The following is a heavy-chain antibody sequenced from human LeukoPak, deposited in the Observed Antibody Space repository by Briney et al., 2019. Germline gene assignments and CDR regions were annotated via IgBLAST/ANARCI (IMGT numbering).Heavy chain of an antibody. V-gene: IGHV3-21*01. CDR1: GFTFSTYS. Sequence: GESLRLPCAASGFTFSTYSMNWVRQAPGKGLEWVSSISSSSSSIYYSDSVKGRFTVSRDNAKNSLYLQMNSLRDEDTAVYYCAGSLRGGGWYMYWGQGTLVTVSS. CDR3: AGSLRGGGWYMY. J-gene: IGHJ4*02. D-gene: IGHD6-19*01. CDR2: ISSSSSSI.